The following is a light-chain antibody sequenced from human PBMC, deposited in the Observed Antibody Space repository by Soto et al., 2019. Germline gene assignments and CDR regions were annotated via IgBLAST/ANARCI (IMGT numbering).Light chain of an antibody. J-gene: IGKJ4*01. Sequence: DIVLTQSPATLSLSPGERATLSCRASQSVSIYLAWYQQKPGQAPRLVIYEASNRATGIPPRFSGSGSGTSFTLTISSLEPEDFAVYYCQQRSNGLTFGGGTKVEIK. CDR1: QSVSIY. CDR3: QQRSNGLT. V-gene: IGKV3-11*01. CDR2: EAS.